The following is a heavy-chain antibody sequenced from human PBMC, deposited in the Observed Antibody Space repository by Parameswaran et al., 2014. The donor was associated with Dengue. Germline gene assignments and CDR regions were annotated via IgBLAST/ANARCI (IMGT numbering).Heavy chain of an antibody. D-gene: IGHD5-12*01. V-gene: IGHV4-34*01. CDR2: INHSGST. Sequence: RWIRQPPGKGLEWIGEINHSGSTNYNPSLKSRVTISVDTSKNQFSPKLSSVTAADTAVYYCARYSGSTLGLDYWGQGTLVTVSS. J-gene: IGHJ4*02. CDR3: ARYSGSTLGLDY.